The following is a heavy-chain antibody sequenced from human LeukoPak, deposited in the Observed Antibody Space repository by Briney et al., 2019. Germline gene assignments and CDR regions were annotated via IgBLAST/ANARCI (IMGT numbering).Heavy chain of an antibody. CDR2: INPNSGGT. V-gene: IGHV1-2*02. D-gene: IGHD3-3*01. CDR1: GYTFTGYY. CDR3: ARDRGGDFWSGYYLGFTPTLCYYGMDV. Sequence: ASVKVSCKASGYTFTGYYMHWVRQAPGQGLEWMGWINPNSGGTNYAQKFQGRVTMTRDTSISTAYMELSSLRSEDTAVYYCARDRGGDFWSGYYLGFTPTLCYYGMDVWGQGTTVTVSS. J-gene: IGHJ6*02.